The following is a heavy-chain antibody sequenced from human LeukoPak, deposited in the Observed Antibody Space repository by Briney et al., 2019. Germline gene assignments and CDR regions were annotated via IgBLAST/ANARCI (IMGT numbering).Heavy chain of an antibody. D-gene: IGHD3-3*01. Sequence: ASVKVSCKASGGIFSSYAISWVRQAPGQGLEWMGGIIPIFGTANYAQKFQGRVTITADESTSTAYMELSSLRSEDTAVYYCARETITIFGVVISYMDVWGKGTTVTVSS. CDR2: IIPIFGTA. CDR3: ARETITIFGVVISYMDV. CDR1: GGIFSSYA. V-gene: IGHV1-69*13. J-gene: IGHJ6*03.